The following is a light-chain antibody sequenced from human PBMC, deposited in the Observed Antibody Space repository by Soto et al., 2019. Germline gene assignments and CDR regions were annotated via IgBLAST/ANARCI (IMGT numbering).Light chain of an antibody. V-gene: IGKV1-27*01. CDR1: QGISNY. CDR2: AAS. J-gene: IGKJ1*01. CDR3: QKYNSAPWT. Sequence: DIQMTQSPSSLSASVGDIVTIACRASQGISNYLAWYQQKPGKVPRLLIYAASTLQSGVPSRFSGSGSGTDFTLTITSLQPEDVATYYCQKYNSAPWTFGQGTKVEIK.